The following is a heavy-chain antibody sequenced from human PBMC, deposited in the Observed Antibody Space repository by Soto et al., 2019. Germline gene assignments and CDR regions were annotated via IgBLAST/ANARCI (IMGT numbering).Heavy chain of an antibody. D-gene: IGHD6-19*01. Sequence: GGSLRLSCAASGFTFSGSAMHWVRQAPGKGLEWVSTISGSGGSTYSTDSVKGRFTTSRDNSKNTLYLQINSLSAEDTALYYCAKGNTYNSGWPHYWGQGTLVTVSS. V-gene: IGHV3-23*01. J-gene: IGHJ4*02. CDR3: AKGNTYNSGWPHY. CDR1: GFTFSGSA. CDR2: ISGSGGST.